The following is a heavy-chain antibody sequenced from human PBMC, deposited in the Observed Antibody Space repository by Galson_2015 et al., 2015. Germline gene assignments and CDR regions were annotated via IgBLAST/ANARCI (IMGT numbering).Heavy chain of an antibody. D-gene: IGHD6-6*01. CDR1: GFTLRSYW. J-gene: IGHJ3*02. CDR3: ARDDYSSSEI. Sequence: SLRLSCAASGFTLRSYWMSWVRQAPGKGLEWVANINKDRSEKHYVGSVKGRFTVSRDNAKNSLYLQMNSLRADDTAVYYCARDDYSSSEIWGQGTMVTVSS. V-gene: IGHV3-7*04. CDR2: INKDRSEK.